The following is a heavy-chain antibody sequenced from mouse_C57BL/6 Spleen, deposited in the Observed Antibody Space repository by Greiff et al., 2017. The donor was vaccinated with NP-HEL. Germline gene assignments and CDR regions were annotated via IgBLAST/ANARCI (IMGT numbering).Heavy chain of an antibody. CDR1: GYAFSSYW. V-gene: IGHV1-80*01. Sequence: VQLQESGAELVKPGASVKISCKASGYAFSSYWMNWVKQRPGKGLEWIGQIYPGDGDTNYNGKFKGKATLTADKSSSTAYMQLSSLTSEDSAIYFCARNSNYLFAYWGQGTLVTVSA. J-gene: IGHJ3*01. CDR3: ARNSNYLFAY. D-gene: IGHD2-5*01. CDR2: IYPGDGDT.